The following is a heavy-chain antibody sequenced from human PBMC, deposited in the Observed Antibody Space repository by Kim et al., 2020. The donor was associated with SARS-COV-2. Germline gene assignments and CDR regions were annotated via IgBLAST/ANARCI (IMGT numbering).Heavy chain of an antibody. J-gene: IGHJ4*02. Sequence: ASVKVSCKASGYTFTSYYMHWVRQAPGQGLEWMGIINPSGGSTSYAQKFQGRVTMTRDTSTSTVHMELSSLRSEDTAVYYCARDPRYYGSGSYFDIPFYYFDYWGQGTLVTVSS. V-gene: IGHV1-46*01. D-gene: IGHD3-10*01. CDR2: INPSGGST. CDR3: ARDPRYYGSGSYFDIPFYYFDY. CDR1: GYTFTSYY.